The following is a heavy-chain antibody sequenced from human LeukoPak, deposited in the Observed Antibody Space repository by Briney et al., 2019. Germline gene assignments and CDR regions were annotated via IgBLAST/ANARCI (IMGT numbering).Heavy chain of an antibody. Sequence: GASVKVSCKTSGYTFINFALNWVRQAPGQRPQWIGWMNPNTGDPTYAQEFRGRFVFSVDSSASTAFLQINSLTAEDTGVYFCARRAVGSAWYFDYWGQGTLVTVSS. CDR3: ARRAVGSAWYFDY. J-gene: IGHJ4*02. V-gene: IGHV7-4-1*02. CDR1: GYTFINFA. CDR2: MNPNTGDP. D-gene: IGHD6-19*01.